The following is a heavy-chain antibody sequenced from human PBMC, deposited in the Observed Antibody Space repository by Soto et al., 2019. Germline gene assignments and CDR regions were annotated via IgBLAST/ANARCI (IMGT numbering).Heavy chain of an antibody. Sequence: QLQLQESGSGLVKPSQTLSLTCDVSGGSISSGDYSWSWIRQPPGKGLEWIGYIYHSGGAYYNPSLKSRVIISVDRSKKQFSLKLSSVTAADTAVYYCASSSRYYDILTGYGDYGLDVWGQGTTVTVSS. CDR1: GGSISSGDYS. D-gene: IGHD3-9*01. CDR2: IYHSGGA. CDR3: ASSSRYYDILTGYGDYGLDV. V-gene: IGHV4-30-2*01. J-gene: IGHJ6*02.